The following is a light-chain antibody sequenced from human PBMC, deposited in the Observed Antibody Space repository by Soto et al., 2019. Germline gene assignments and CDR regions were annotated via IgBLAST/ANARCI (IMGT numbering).Light chain of an antibody. Sequence: EIVLTQSRCGLSWSPVERCTFSCRASQSVNSRFLAWYQQKPGQAPRLLIYGASSRATGIPDRFSGSGSGTDFTLTISRLEPEDFAVYYCHYYDDSPPFPFGPGTKVDIK. CDR3: HYYDDSPPFP. J-gene: IGKJ3*01. CDR2: GAS. CDR1: QSVNSRF. V-gene: IGKV3-20*01.